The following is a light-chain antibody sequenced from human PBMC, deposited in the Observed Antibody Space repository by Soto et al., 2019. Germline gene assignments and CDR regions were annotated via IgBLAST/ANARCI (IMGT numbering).Light chain of an antibody. Sequence: QSALTQPASVSGSPGQSITIPCSGSSSTVGSYDLVSWYQHLPGKAPRLMIFEDSKRPSGDPDRFSGSKSGNTASLTISGLRAEDEADYYCSSYAGRSSYVFGTGTKLTVL. J-gene: IGLJ1*01. V-gene: IGLV2-23*01. CDR1: SSTVGSYDL. CDR2: EDS. CDR3: SSYAGRSSYV.